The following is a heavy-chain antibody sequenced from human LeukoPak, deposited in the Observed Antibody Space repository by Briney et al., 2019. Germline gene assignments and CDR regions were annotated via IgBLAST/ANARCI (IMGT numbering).Heavy chain of an antibody. V-gene: IGHV3-48*03. CDR1: GFTFSNYE. Sequence: GGSLRLSCAASGFTFSNYEMNWVRQAPGKGLEWVSYISSSGSAIYYAHSVKGRFTISRDNAKNSLYLQMNSLRAEDTAVYYCARVHYSDSSGFDYWGQGTLVTVSS. CDR2: ISSSGSAI. D-gene: IGHD3-22*01. J-gene: IGHJ4*02. CDR3: ARVHYSDSSGFDY.